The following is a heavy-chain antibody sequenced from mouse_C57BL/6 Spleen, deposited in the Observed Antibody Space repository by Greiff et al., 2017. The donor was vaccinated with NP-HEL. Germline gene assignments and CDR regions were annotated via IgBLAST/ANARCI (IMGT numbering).Heavy chain of an antibody. CDR1: GFSLTSYG. J-gene: IGHJ4*01. D-gene: IGHD1-1*01. CDR3: ARQGGFIYYAMDY. V-gene: IGHV2-6-1*01. CDR2: IWSDGST. Sequence: QVQLKESGPGLVAPSQSLSITCTVSGFSLTSYGVHWVRQPPGKGLEWLVVIWSDGSTTYHSALKSRRSISKDNTKSQVFLKMNSLQTDDTAMYYCARQGGFIYYAMDYWGQGPSVTVSS.